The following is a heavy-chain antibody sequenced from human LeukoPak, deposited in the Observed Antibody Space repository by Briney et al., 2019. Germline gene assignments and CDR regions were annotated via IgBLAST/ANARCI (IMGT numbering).Heavy chain of an antibody. Sequence: GGSLRLSCAASGFTVSSNYMSWVRQAPGKGLEWVSVICSGGSTYYADSVKGRFTISRDNSKNTLYLQMNSLRAEDTAVYYCARVFNPGIPFDIWGQGTMVTVSS. V-gene: IGHV3-66*01. CDR1: GFTVSSNY. CDR2: ICSGGST. D-gene: IGHD3-10*01. J-gene: IGHJ3*02. CDR3: ARVFNPGIPFDI.